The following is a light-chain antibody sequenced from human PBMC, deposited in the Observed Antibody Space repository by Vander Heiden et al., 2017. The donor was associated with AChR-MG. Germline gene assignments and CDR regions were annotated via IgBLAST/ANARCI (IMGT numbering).Light chain of an antibody. V-gene: IGLV4-60*03. CDR3: ETWDSNTHSR. J-gene: IGLJ2*01. CDR1: SGHSSYI. Sequence: QPVLTQSSSASASLGSSVKLTCTLSSGHSSYIIAWHQQQPGKAPRYLMKLEGSGSYNKGSGVPDRFSGSSPGADRYLTISNLQSEDEADYYCETWDSNTHSRIGGGTKLTVL. CDR2: LEGSGSY.